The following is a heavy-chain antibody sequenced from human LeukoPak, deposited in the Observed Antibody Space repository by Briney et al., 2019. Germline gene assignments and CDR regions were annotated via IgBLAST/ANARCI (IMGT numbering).Heavy chain of an antibody. V-gene: IGHV3-9*01. CDR1: GFTFDDYA. CDR3: AREFVLRYFEGYMDV. CDR2: ISWNSGGI. J-gene: IGHJ6*03. D-gene: IGHD3-9*01. Sequence: GGSLRLSCAASGFTFDDYAIHWVRQVPGKGLEWVSGISWNSGGIGYADSVKGRFTISRDNTKNSLYLQMNSLRAEDSAVYYCAREFVLRYFEGYMDVWGKGTTVTVSS.